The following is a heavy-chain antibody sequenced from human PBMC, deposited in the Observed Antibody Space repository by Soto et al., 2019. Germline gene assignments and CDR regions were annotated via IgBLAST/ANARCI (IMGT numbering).Heavy chain of an antibody. D-gene: IGHD1-26*01. CDR3: ARERRDGNSSTPDY. J-gene: IGHJ4*02. CDR1: GGSISSGAYL. V-gene: IGHV4-31*03. CDR2: IYYSGST. Sequence: QVQLQESGPGLVKPSETLSLTCTVSGGSISSGAYLWSWIRQHPGKGLEWIGYIYYSGSTYYNPSFKSRMTISVDTSKNQFSLKLSSVTAADTAVYYCARERRDGNSSTPDYWGQGTLVTVSS.